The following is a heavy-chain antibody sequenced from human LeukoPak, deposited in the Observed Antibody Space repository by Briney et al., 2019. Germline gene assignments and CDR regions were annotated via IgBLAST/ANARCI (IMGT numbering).Heavy chain of an antibody. V-gene: IGHV4-4*07. CDR2: TYTSGNT. Sequence: SETLSRTHTVSGGSISSYYWSWIRQPAGKGLEWIGRTYTSGNTNSNPSLKSRVTMSVDTSNNQFSLKLSSVTAADTAVYYCAREGSQSGSRHFDYGGQGTLVTVSS. J-gene: IGHJ4*02. D-gene: IGHD1-26*01. CDR1: GGSISSYY. CDR3: AREGSQSGSRHFDY.